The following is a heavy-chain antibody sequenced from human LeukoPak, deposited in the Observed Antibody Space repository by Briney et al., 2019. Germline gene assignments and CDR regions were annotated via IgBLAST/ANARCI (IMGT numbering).Heavy chain of an antibody. CDR1: GGTFNIYA. CDR3: ATAYCGGDCYFDY. D-gene: IGHD2-21*02. Sequence: SVRVSYRASGGTFNIYAISWVRQAPGQGREGMGRIIPILGIPTYAQKFQGRVTITADNSTSTAYMELRSLRSEDTAVYYCATAYCGGDCYFDYGGQGPLVTVS. J-gene: IGHJ4*03. V-gene: IGHV1-69*04. CDR2: IIPILGIP.